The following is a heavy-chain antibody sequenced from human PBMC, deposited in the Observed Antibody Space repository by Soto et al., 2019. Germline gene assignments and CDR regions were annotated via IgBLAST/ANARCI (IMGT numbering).Heavy chain of an antibody. CDR2: IYYRGAT. J-gene: IGHJ4*02. CDR3: ARATYDSSGYFDY. Sequence: PSETLSLTCSVSVGSISSGDYFWSWIRQRPGKGLEWIGYIYYRGATYSNPSLRSRLTISIDTSKNQFSLKLSSVTAADTAVYYCARATYDSSGYFDYWGQGALVTVSS. V-gene: IGHV4-31*03. CDR1: VGSISSGDYF. D-gene: IGHD3-22*01.